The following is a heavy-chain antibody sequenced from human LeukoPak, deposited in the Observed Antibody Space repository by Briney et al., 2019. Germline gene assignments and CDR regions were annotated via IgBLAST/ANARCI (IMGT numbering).Heavy chain of an antibody. Sequence: SETLSLTCTVPGGSSSDTTYYWAWIRQPPGKGLEWIGSIYFSETKYNPSLKSRITTSGDTSKNQFSLKLSSVTAADTAVYYCASPSKLVISRGGFDIWGQGTMVTVSA. CDR2: IYFSET. CDR1: GGSSSDTTYY. D-gene: IGHD3-22*01. J-gene: IGHJ3*02. CDR3: ASPSKLVISRGGFDI. V-gene: IGHV4-39*01.